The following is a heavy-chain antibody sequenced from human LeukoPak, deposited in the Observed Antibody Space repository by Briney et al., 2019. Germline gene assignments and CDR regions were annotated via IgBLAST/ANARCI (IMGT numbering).Heavy chain of an antibody. D-gene: IGHD7-27*01. V-gene: IGHV4-39*01. CDR1: GDSISSSSYY. Sequence: SETLSLTCTVSGDSISSSSYYWGWIRQPPGKGLEWIGSIYYSGSTYYNPSLKSRVTVSVDTSKNQFSLKLNSVTAADTAVYYCARYQGGGWGRVDYWGRGTLVTVSS. CDR2: IYYSGST. J-gene: IGHJ4*02. CDR3: ARYQGGGWGRVDY.